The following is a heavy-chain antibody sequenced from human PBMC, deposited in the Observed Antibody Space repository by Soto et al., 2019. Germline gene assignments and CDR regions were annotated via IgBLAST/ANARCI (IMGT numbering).Heavy chain of an antibody. Sequence: PSETLSLTCTVSGGSISSYYWSWIRQPPGKGLEWIGYIYYSGSTNYNPSLKSRVTISVDTSKNQFSLKLSSVTAADTAVYYCARYIALYGMDVWGQGTTVTVSS. CDR2: IYYSGST. CDR1: GGSISSYY. D-gene: IGHD2-15*01. J-gene: IGHJ6*02. CDR3: ARYIALYGMDV. V-gene: IGHV4-59*01.